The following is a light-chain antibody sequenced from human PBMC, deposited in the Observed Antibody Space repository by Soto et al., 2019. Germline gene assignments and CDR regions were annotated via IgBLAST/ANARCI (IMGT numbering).Light chain of an antibody. CDR3: QQYNNWPPT. V-gene: IGKV3-15*01. CDR1: QSVSSN. J-gene: IGKJ5*01. CDR2: GAS. Sequence: EIVMTQSPATLSVSPGERATLSCRASQSVSSNLAWYQQKPGQAPRLLIYGASTRATGIPARFSGSGSGTEFTRTISSLKSEDFAVYYCQQYNNWPPTFGQGTRLEIK.